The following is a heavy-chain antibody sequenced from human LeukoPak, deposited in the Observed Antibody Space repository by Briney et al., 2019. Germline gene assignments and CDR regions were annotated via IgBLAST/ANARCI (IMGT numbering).Heavy chain of an antibody. J-gene: IGHJ4*02. V-gene: IGHV3-30*18. D-gene: IGHD6-6*01. CDR1: GFTFSSYG. CDR2: ISYDGSNK. Sequence: PGGSLRLSCAASGFTFSSYGMHWVRQAPGKGLEWVAVISYDGSNKYYADSVKGRFTISRDNSKNTLYLQMNSLRAEDTAVYYCAKDPPKKTYSSSSEGDYWGQGTLVTVSS. CDR3: AKDPPKKTYSSSSEGDY.